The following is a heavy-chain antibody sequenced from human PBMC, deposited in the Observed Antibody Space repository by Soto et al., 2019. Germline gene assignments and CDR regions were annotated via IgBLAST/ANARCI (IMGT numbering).Heavy chain of an antibody. Sequence: QLQLQESGSGLVKPSQTLSLTCAVSGGSISSGGYSWSWIRQPPGKGLEWIGYIYHSGSTYYNPSLRRRLTISVDRSKNQFSLKLSSVTAADTAVYYCARATNCGGDCHHDYWGQGTLVTVSS. J-gene: IGHJ4*02. CDR2: IYHSGST. CDR1: GGSISSGGYS. CDR3: ARATNCGGDCHHDY. D-gene: IGHD2-21*02. V-gene: IGHV4-30-2*01.